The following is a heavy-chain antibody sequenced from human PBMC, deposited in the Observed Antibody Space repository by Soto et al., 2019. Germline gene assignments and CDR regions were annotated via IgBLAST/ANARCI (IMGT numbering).Heavy chain of an antibody. Sequence: ASVKVSCKASGYTFTSYAMHWVRQAPGQRLEWMGWINAGNGNTKYSQKFQGRVTMTRDTSASTAYMELRSLRSDDTAVYYCARDRWKLGRYYYYYYMDVWGKGTTVTVSS. CDR2: INAGNGNT. CDR3: ARDRWKLGRYYYYYYMDV. V-gene: IGHV1-3*01. CDR1: GYTFTSYA. J-gene: IGHJ6*03. D-gene: IGHD7-27*01.